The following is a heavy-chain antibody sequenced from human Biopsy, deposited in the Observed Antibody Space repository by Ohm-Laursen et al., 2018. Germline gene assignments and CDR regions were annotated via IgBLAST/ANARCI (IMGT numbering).Heavy chain of an antibody. CDR3: AIDRVPRRGVMPVYYYGMDV. J-gene: IGHJ6*02. CDR1: GGSVSSSNYY. Sequence: SVTLSLTCSVSGGSVSSSNYYWNWIPQTPGKGLEWIGFIYNTERTNYNPSLKSRVTISLDTSKNQFSLELCYVIPSDTAVYYCAIDRVPRRGVMPVYYYGMDVWGQGSTVTVSS. V-gene: IGHV4-61*01. D-gene: IGHD2-21*01. CDR2: IYNTERT.